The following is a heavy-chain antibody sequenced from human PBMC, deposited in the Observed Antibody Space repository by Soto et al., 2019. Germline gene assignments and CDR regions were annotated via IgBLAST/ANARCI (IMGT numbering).Heavy chain of an antibody. D-gene: IGHD5-18*01. CDR2: VGSKGETYAT. Sequence: PGGSLRLSCAASGFTFGASALQWVRQASGKGLEWLGRVGSKGETYATTYAASVKGRFTISRDDSKKTAYLQMNNLESEDTAVYYCVRDLQLWFLDYWGQGTLVTVSS. V-gene: IGHV3-73*01. CDR3: VRDLQLWFLDY. J-gene: IGHJ4*02. CDR1: GFTFGASA.